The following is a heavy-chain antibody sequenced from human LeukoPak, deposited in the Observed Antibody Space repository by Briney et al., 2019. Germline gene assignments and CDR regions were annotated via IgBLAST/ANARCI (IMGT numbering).Heavy chain of an antibody. J-gene: IGHJ4*02. Sequence: GGSLRLSCAASGFTFSSYAMSWVRQAPGKGLEWVSAISGSGGSTYYADSVKGRFTISRDNSKNTLYLQMNSLRAEDTAVYYCAKVPSRSHSRDNLYVPFDYWGQGTLVTVSS. CDR1: GFTFSSYA. V-gene: IGHV3-23*01. CDR2: ISGSGGST. CDR3: AKVPSRSHSRDNLYVPFDY. D-gene: IGHD5-24*01.